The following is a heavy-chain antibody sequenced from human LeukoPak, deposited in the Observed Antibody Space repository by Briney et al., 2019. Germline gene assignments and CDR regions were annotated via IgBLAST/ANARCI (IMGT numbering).Heavy chain of an antibody. CDR3: ARLLWFGELLQKGDNWFDP. D-gene: IGHD3-10*01. CDR1: GGSITSYY. CDR2: IYYSGST. J-gene: IGHJ5*02. V-gene: IGHV4-59*12. Sequence: SETLSLTCTVSGGSITSYYWSWIRQPPGKGLEWIGYIYYSGSTNYNPSLKSRVTISVDTSKNQFSLKLSSVTAADTAVYYCARLLWFGELLQKGDNWFDPWGQGTLVTVSS.